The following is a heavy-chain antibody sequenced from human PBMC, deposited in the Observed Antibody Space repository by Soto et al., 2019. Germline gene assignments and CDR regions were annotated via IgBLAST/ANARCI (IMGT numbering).Heavy chain of an antibody. Sequence: QVQLVQSGAEVKKPGASVKVSCKASGYTFTSYAMHWVRQAPGQRLEWMGWINAGNGNTKYSQNFQGRVTITRDTSPSXXYMELSSLRSEDTAVYYCARGLTMVRGVILDAFDIWGQGTMVTVSS. CDR1: GYTFTSYA. CDR3: ARGLTMVRGVILDAFDI. J-gene: IGHJ3*02. D-gene: IGHD3-10*01. V-gene: IGHV1-3*01. CDR2: INAGNGNT.